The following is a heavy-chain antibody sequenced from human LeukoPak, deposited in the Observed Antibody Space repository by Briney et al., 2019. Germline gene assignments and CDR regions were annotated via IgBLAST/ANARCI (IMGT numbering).Heavy chain of an antibody. CDR2: ISSSGSTI. J-gene: IGHJ4*02. Sequence: GGSLRLSCAASGFTFSDYYMSWIRQAPGKGLEWVSYISSSGSTIYYADSVKGRFTISRDNAKNSLYLQRDSLRAEDTAVYYCARDNVGDGSGSYDDWGQGTLVTVSS. V-gene: IGHV3-11*04. D-gene: IGHD3-10*01. CDR1: GFTFSDYY. CDR3: ARDNVGDGSGSYDD.